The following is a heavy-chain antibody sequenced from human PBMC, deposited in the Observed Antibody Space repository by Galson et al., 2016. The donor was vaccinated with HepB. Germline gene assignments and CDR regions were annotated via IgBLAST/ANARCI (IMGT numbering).Heavy chain of an antibody. Sequence: PALVKPTQTLTLTCTFSGFSLSTSGMRVSWIRQSPGKALEWLARIDWDKDKFYSTSLKTRLTISKDTSKNQVVLTMTNMDPVDTATYYCARRAAGTTKNYYYMDVWGEGTTVTVSS. CDR3: ARRAAGTTKNYYYMDV. CDR2: IDWDKDK. V-gene: IGHV2-70*04. J-gene: IGHJ6*03. CDR1: GFSLSTSGMR. D-gene: IGHD1-7*01.